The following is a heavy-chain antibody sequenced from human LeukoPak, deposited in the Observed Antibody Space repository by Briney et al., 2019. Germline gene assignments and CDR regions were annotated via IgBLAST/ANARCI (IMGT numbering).Heavy chain of an antibody. CDR1: GFTFRAYA. D-gene: IGHD2-2*01. J-gene: IGHJ4*02. Sequence: GRSLRLSCAASGFTFRAYAMHWVRQAPGKGLEWVALISNDGSNQYHADSVKGRFTISRDNSKNTLDLQMNRLSSEDTAVYFCEKDGFCSSAGCYLNHFDSSGQGTLVTVPS. V-gene: IGHV3-30*18. CDR3: EKDGFCSSAGCYLNHFDS. CDR2: ISNDGSNQ.